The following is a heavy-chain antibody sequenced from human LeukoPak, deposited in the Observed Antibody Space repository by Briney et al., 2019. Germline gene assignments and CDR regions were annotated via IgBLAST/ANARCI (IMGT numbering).Heavy chain of an antibody. Sequence: ASVTVSFTASGYTFTSYGISWVRQAPGQGLEWVAWISAYNSNKNSAEKFQGRVTMTIDTSTSTAYMGLRSLKSDDTAVYYCVRHIKPAGPWDGMDVWGQGTTVIVSS. CDR2: ISAYNSNK. CDR3: VRHIKPAGPWDGMDV. D-gene: IGHD1-26*01. J-gene: IGHJ6*02. V-gene: IGHV1-18*04. CDR1: GYTFTSYG.